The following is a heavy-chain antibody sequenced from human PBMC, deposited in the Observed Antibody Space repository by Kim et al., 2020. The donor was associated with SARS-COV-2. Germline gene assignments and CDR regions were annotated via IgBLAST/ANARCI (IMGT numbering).Heavy chain of an antibody. CDR1: GFTFSSYA. CDR2: ISGSGGST. V-gene: IGHV3-23*01. Sequence: GGSLRLSCAASGFTFSSYAMSWVRQAPGKGLEWVSAISGSGGSTYYADSVKGRFTISRDNSKNTLYLQMNSLRAEDTAVYYCAKFSTAHGGYSGTFDYWGQGTLVTVSS. D-gene: IGHD5-12*01. J-gene: IGHJ4*02. CDR3: AKFSTAHGGYSGTFDY.